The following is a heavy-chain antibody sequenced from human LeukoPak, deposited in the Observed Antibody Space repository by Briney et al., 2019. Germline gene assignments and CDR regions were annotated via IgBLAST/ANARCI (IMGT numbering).Heavy chain of an antibody. J-gene: IGHJ4*02. CDR2: IGTAGDT. CDR3: ARQMTPHGNFDY. V-gene: IGHV3-13*01. CDR1: GFTLSNFA. D-gene: IGHD1-26*01. Sequence: QSGGSLRLSCAASGFTLSNFAMHWVRQAIGKGLEWVSAIGTAGDTFYPGSVKGRFTISRENAKNSLYLQMNNLRAEDTAVYYCARQMTPHGNFDYWGQGTLVTVSS.